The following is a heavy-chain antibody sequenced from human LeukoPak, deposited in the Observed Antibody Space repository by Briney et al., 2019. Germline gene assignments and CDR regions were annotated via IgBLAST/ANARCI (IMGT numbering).Heavy chain of an antibody. CDR1: GGSISTSSYF. V-gene: IGHV4-39*01. Sequence: SETLSLTCTVSGGSISTSSYFWGWIRQSPGKGLEWIASIYYSGNTYYNPSLESRVTISEDTSKNQFSLKLSSVTAADTAVYYCARQGDGYCTSTNCLYSFDYWGRGTLVTVSS. CDR3: ARQGDGYCTSTNCLYSFDY. CDR2: IYYSGNT. D-gene: IGHD2-2*03. J-gene: IGHJ4*02.